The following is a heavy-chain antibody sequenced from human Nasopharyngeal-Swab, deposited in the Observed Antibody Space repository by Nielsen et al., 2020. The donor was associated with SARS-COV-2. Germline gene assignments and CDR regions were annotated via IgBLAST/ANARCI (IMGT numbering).Heavy chain of an antibody. CDR2: IYYSGST. Sequence: SETLSLTCTVSGGSISSGGYYWSWIRQHPGKGLEWIGYIYYSGSTYYNPSLKSRVTISVDTSKNQFSLKLSSVTAADTAVYYCARAPPMVRGVMDAFDIWGQGTMVTVSS. CDR1: GGSISSGGYY. V-gene: IGHV4-31*03. CDR3: ARAPPMVRGVMDAFDI. D-gene: IGHD3-10*01. J-gene: IGHJ3*02.